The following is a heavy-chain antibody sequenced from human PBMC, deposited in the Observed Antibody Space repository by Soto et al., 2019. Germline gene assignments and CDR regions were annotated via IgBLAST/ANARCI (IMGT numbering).Heavy chain of an antibody. J-gene: IGHJ4*02. CDR1: GYTFTGYY. CDR3: ARGPIYYDSSGYYTD. Sequence: ASVKVSCKASGYTFTGYYMHWLRQAPGQGLEWMGWINPNSGGTNYAQKFQGWVTMTRDTSISTAYMELSRLRSDDTVVYYCARGPIYYDSSGYYTDWGQGTLVTVSS. D-gene: IGHD3-22*01. CDR2: INPNSGGT. V-gene: IGHV1-2*04.